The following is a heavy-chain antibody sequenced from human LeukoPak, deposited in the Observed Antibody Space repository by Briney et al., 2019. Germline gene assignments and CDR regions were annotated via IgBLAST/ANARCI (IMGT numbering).Heavy chain of an antibody. CDR3: ARRRVGATLGGFDY. V-gene: IGHV3-33*01. CDR1: GFTFRTYG. D-gene: IGHD1-26*01. CDR2: MWYDGSTK. J-gene: IGHJ4*02. Sequence: GGSLRLSCAASGFTFRTYGMHWVRQAPGKGLEWVAIMWYDGSTKYYAESVKGRFTISRDNSKNMLYLQMNSLRAEDTAVYYCARRRVGATLGGFDYWGQGALVTVSS.